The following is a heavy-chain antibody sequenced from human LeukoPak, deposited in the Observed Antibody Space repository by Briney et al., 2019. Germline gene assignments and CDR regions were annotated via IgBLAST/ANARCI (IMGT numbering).Heavy chain of an antibody. J-gene: IGHJ5*02. CDR1: GGSISSADYY. D-gene: IGHD3-9*01. CDR3: ARAGYYNTSGWFDP. Sequence: SETLSLTCTVSGGSISSADYYWSWIPQPPGKGLEWIGYIYWSGSTYYNPSLKSRVTISLDTSKNQFSLKLSAVTAADTAVYYCARAGYYNTSGWFDPWGQGTLVTASS. CDR2: IYWSGST. V-gene: IGHV4-30-4*01.